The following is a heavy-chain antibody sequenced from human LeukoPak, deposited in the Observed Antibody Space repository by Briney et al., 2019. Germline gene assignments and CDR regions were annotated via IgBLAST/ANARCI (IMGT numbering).Heavy chain of an antibody. CDR2: MYYSGST. CDR3: ARDGSSWSLFDY. CDR1: GGSISSSSYY. J-gene: IGHJ4*02. D-gene: IGHD6-13*01. Sequence: NSSETLSLTCSVSGGSISSSSYYWGWIRQPPGKGLEWIGSMYYSGSTYYNPSLKSRVTISVDTSKNQFSLKLTSVTAADTAVYYCARDGSSWSLFDYWGQGTLVTVSS. V-gene: IGHV4-39*07.